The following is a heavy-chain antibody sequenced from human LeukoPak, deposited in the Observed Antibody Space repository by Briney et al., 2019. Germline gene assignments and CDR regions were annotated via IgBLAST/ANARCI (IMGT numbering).Heavy chain of an antibody. CDR2: ISSSSSYI. CDR3: ARDGTGMDYDNWFDP. Sequence: PGGSLRLSCAASGFTFSSYSVNWVRQAPGKGLEWVSSISSSSSYIYYADSVKGRFTISRDNAKNSLYLQMNSLRAEDTAVYYCARDGTGMDYDNWFDPWGQGTLVTVSS. V-gene: IGHV3-21*01. CDR1: GFTFSSYS. J-gene: IGHJ5*02. D-gene: IGHD1-1*01.